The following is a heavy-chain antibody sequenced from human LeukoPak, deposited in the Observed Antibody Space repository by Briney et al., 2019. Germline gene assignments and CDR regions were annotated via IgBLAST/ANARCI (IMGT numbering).Heavy chain of an antibody. CDR1: GASISSYY. Sequence: SETLSLTCTVSGASISSYYWSWIRQPPGKRLEWIGYIYYSGSTDYNPSLKSRVTISVDTSKNQFSLKLSSVTAADTAVYYCAREGRNYGDPYFDLWGRGTLVTVSS. V-gene: IGHV4-59*12. D-gene: IGHD4-17*01. J-gene: IGHJ2*01. CDR3: AREGRNYGDPYFDL. CDR2: IYYSGST.